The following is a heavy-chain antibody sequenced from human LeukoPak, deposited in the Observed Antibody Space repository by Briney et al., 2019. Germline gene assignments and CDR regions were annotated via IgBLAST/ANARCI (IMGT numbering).Heavy chain of an antibody. CDR2: ISGSNSYI. V-gene: IGHV3-21*04. CDR1: GFTFSSYT. J-gene: IGHJ6*02. CDR3: ARAMDV. Sequence: GGSLRLSCAASGFTFSSYTMHWIRQAPGKGLEWVSSISGSNSYIFYADSVKGRFTISRDNAKNSLYLQMNSLRAEDTAVYYCARAMDVWGQGTTVTVSS.